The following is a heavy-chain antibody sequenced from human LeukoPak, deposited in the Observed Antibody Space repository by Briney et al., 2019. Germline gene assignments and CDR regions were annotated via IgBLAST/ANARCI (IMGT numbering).Heavy chain of an antibody. CDR1: GGSISSYY. CDR2: IYYSGST. J-gene: IGHJ3*02. V-gene: IGHV4-59*01. Sequence: SETLSLTCTVSGGSISSYYWSWIRQPPGKGLEWIGYIYYSGSTNYNPSLKSRVTISVDTSKNQFSLKLSSVTAADTAVYYCASGPPLGYAFDIWGQGTMVTVSS. D-gene: IGHD3-16*01. CDR3: ASGPPLGYAFDI.